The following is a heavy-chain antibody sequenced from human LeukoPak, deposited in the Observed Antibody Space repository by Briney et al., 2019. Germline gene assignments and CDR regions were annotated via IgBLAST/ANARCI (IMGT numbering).Heavy chain of an antibody. CDR3: ARRIAAAGSIGTRYFDY. Sequence: GESLKISCKGSGYSFTNYWIGWVRQMPGKGLEWMGTIYPGDSDTKYSPSFQGQATISADKSINTAYLQWSSLKASDTAMYYCARRIAAAGSIGTRYFDYWGQGTLVTVSS. CDR1: GYSFTNYW. D-gene: IGHD6-13*01. CDR2: IYPGDSDT. V-gene: IGHV5-51*01. J-gene: IGHJ4*02.